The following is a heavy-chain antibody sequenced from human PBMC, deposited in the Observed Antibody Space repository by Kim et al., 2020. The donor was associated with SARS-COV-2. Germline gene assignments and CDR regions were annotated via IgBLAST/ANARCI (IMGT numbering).Heavy chain of an antibody. V-gene: IGHV1-46*01. D-gene: IGHD3-3*01. Sequence: ASVKVSCKASGYTFTSYYMHGVRQAPGQGLEWMGIINPSGGSTSYAQKFQGRVTMTRDTSTSTVYMELSSLRSEDTAVYYCARDQPYYDFWSGPPGYGMDVWGQGTTVTVSS. J-gene: IGHJ6*02. CDR2: INPSGGST. CDR1: GYTFTSYY. CDR3: ARDQPYYDFWSGPPGYGMDV.